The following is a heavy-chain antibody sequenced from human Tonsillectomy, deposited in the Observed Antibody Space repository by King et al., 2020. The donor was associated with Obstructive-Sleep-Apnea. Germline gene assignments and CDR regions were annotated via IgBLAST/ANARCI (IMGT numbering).Heavy chain of an antibody. CDR1: GGSISSYY. D-gene: IGHD4-23*01. CDR2: IYYSGST. J-gene: IGHJ4*02. Sequence: VQLQESGPGLVKPSETLSLTCTVSGGSISSYYWSWIRQPPGKGLEWIGYIYYSGSTNYNPSLKSRVTISVDTSKNQFSLKLSSVTAADTAVYYCAIRVVTTAGRLADYWGQGTLVTVSS. V-gene: IGHV4-59*01. CDR3: AIRVVTTAGRLADY.